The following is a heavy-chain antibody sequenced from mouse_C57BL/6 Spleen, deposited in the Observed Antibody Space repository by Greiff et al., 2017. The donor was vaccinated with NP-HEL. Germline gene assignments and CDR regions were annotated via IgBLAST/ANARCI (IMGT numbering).Heavy chain of an antibody. CDR3: TRLSNYVWFAY. Sequence: QVQLKQSGAELVRPGASVTLSCKASGYTFTDYEMHWVKQTPVHGLEWIGAIDPETGGTAYNQKFKGKAILTADKSSSTAYMELRSLTSEDSAVYYCTRLSNYVWFAYWGQGTLVTVSA. CDR1: GYTFTDYE. J-gene: IGHJ3*01. D-gene: IGHD2-5*01. V-gene: IGHV1-15*01. CDR2: IDPETGGT.